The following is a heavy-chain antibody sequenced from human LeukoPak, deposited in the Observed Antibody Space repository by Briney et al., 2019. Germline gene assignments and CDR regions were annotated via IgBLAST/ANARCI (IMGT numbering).Heavy chain of an antibody. Sequence: GASVKVSCKASGYRVSSFAIIWVRQAPGQGLGCLGWIAANNDHTHYALNVQGRVTMTTDTSTDTAYMELRNLRSDDTAVYFCARDKPGWGAFDVWGQGTVVTVSS. J-gene: IGHJ3*01. D-gene: IGHD1-26*01. CDR3: ARDKPGWGAFDV. V-gene: IGHV1-18*01. CDR1: GYRVSSFA. CDR2: IAANNDHT.